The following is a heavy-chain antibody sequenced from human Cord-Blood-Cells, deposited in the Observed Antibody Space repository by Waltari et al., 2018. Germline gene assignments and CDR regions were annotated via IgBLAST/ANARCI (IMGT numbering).Heavy chain of an antibody. D-gene: IGHD6-13*01. J-gene: IGHJ4*02. CDR1: GGTFSSYA. CDR3: AAAPSMYSSSWYFDY. V-gene: IGHV1-69*06. Sequence: QVQLVQSGAEVKKPGSSVKVSCKASGGTFSSYAISWVRQAPGQGLEWMGGIIPIFGKANYAQKVKGRVTITGDKSTSTAYMELSSLRSEDTAVYYCAAAPSMYSSSWYFDYWGQGTLVTVSS. CDR2: IIPIFGKA.